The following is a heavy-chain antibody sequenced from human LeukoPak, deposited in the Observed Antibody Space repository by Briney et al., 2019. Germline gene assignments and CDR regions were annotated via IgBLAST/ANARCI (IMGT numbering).Heavy chain of an antibody. CDR1: GYSISSGYY. V-gene: IGHV4-38-2*01. J-gene: IGHJ3*02. CDR2: IYHSGST. CDR3: ARSGRYCSSTSCYGAFDI. D-gene: IGHD2-2*01. Sequence: SETLSLTCAVSGYSISSGYYWGWIRQPPGKGLEWIGSIYHSGSTYYNPSLKSRVTISVDTSKNQFSLKLGSVTAADTAVYYCARSGRYCSSTSCYGAFDIWGQGTMVTVSS.